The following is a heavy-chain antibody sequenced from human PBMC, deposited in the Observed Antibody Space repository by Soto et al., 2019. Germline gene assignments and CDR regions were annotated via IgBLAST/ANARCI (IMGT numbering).Heavy chain of an antibody. CDR3: ARISAAASSAFDI. J-gene: IGHJ3*02. Sequence: EVQVVESGGGLVQPGGSLRLSCAGSGFTFSDHYMDWVRQAPGKGLEWVGRSRNKAKRYTTEYAASVKGRFTISRDDSKNSLYLQMSSLKTEDTAVYYCARISAAASSAFDIWGQGTLVTVSS. CDR1: GFTFSDHY. CDR2: SRNKAKRYTT. D-gene: IGHD6-13*01. V-gene: IGHV3-72*01.